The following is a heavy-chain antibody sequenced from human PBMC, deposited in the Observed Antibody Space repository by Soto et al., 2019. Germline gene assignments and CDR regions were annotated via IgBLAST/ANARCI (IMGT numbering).Heavy chain of an antibody. CDR3: AIGGIGGRTTVTTYAV. CDR2: IYSSGST. V-gene: IGHV4-59*01. D-gene: IGHD4-17*01. CDR1: GGSIDNYY. J-gene: IGHJ4*02. Sequence: QVQLQESGAGLVKPSETLSLTCTVSGGSIDNYYWSWIRQPPGRGLEWIGFIYSSGSTNYYPSVTSRVTISAGTSRNRVSLKLTAVPTADTAVYYCAIGGIGGRTTVTTYAVWGQGTLVTVPS.